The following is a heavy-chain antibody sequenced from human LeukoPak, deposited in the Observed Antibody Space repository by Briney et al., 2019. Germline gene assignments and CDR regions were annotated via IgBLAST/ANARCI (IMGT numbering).Heavy chain of an antibody. J-gene: IGHJ3*01. Sequence: QSGGSLRLSCAASGITLSKSWMHWVRQAPGKGLEWVSRINDEGSGTSYADSVKGRFTISRDDSKNMLYLQMNSLRAEDSAVYYCVKRYSTQIGEDAFDVWGQGTMVTVSS. V-gene: IGHV3-74*01. CDR2: INDEGSGT. CDR3: VKRYSTQIGEDAFDV. CDR1: GITLSKSW. D-gene: IGHD2-15*01.